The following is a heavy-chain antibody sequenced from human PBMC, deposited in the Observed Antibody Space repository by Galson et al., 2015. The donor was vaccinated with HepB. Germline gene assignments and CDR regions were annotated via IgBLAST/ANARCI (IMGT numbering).Heavy chain of an antibody. J-gene: IGHJ4*02. CDR3: ATYCGGDCYYFDY. V-gene: IGHV1-24*01. Sequence: SVKVSCKVSGYTLTELSMHWVRQAPGKGLEWMGGFDPEDGETIYAQKFQGRVTMTEDTSTDTAYMELSSLRSEDTAVYYCATYCGGDCYYFDYWGQGTLVTVSS. CDR2: FDPEDGET. D-gene: IGHD2-21*02. CDR1: GYTLTELS.